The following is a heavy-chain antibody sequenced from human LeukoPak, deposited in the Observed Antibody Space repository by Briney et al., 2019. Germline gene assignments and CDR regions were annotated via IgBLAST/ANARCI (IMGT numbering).Heavy chain of an antibody. CDR3: ARDYSSSGYNFDY. J-gene: IGHJ4*02. V-gene: IGHV3-21*01. Sequence: GGSLRLSCAASGFTFSSYSMNWVRQAPGKGLEWVSSISSSSSYIYYADSVKGRFTISRDNAKNSLYLQMNSLRAEDTAVYYCARDYSSSGYNFDYWGQGTLVTVSS. CDR1: GFTFSSYS. D-gene: IGHD6-13*01. CDR2: ISSSSSYI.